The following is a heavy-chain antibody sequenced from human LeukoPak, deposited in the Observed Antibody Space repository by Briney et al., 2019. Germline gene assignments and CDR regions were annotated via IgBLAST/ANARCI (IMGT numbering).Heavy chain of an antibody. CDR2: TYTSGST. J-gene: IGHJ5*02. CDR3: ARSYCSSTSCNPYNWFDP. CDR1: GGSISSYY. Sequence: SETLSLTCTVSGGSISSYYWSWIRQPAGKGLEWIGRTYTSGSTNYNPSLKSRVTMSVDTSKNQFSLKLSSVTAADTAVYYCARSYCSSTSCNPYNWFDPWGQGTLVTVSS. D-gene: IGHD2-2*01. V-gene: IGHV4-4*07.